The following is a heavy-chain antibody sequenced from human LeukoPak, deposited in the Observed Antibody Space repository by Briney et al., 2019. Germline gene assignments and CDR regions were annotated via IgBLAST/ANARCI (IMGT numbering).Heavy chain of an antibody. CDR2: ISSDSSYI. CDR3: VRGSYGAYDY. D-gene: IGHD4-17*01. CDR1: GFNFNTYT. V-gene: IGHV3-21*01. J-gene: IGHJ4*02. Sequence: GGSLRLSCAASGFNFNTYTMNWVRQAPGKGLEWVSSISSDSSYIYYADAVHGRFTVSRDNAKYSLYLQMDSLRAEDTAVYYCVRGSYGAYDYWGQGSLVTVSS.